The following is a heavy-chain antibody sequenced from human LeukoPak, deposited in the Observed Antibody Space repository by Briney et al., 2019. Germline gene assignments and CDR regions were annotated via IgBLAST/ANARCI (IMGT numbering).Heavy chain of an antibody. CDR1: GFTFSTYA. J-gene: IGHJ4*02. CDR2: ISGGGGA. Sequence: GGSLRLSCSGSGFTFSTYAMRWVRQAPGKGLEWVSAISGGGGAYYADSVKGRITISRDNSKNTLYLQMDSPRAEDTAIYYCAESFAGAVAGSRGLDYWGQGTLVTVSS. V-gene: IGHV3-23*01. D-gene: IGHD6-19*01. CDR3: AESFAGAVAGSRGLDY.